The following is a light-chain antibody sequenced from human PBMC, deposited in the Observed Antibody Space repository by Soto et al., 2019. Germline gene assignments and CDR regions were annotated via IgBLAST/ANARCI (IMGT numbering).Light chain of an antibody. CDR2: DAS. CDR1: QSIGKW. CDR3: QQYNTYPLS. Sequence: DIRMTQSPSTLSASVGDRVIITCRASQSIGKWLAWYQQRPGKAPKLLIYDASNLESGVPSRFSGSTSGTEFTLTVSSLQPDDFATYYCQQYNTYPLSFGGGT. V-gene: IGKV1-5*01. J-gene: IGKJ4*01.